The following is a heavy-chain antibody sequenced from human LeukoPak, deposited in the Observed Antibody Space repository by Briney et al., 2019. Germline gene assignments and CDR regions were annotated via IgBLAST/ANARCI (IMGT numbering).Heavy chain of an antibody. Sequence: PSEPLSLTCAVYGGSFSDYYWSWIRQPPGKGLEWIGEINHSGSTNYNPSLKSRVTILVDTSKNQFSLKLSSVTAADTAVYYCARGLTSMPPGGYWGQGTLVTVSS. V-gene: IGHV4-34*01. CDR2: INHSGST. CDR3: ARGLTSMPPGGY. D-gene: IGHD2/OR15-2a*01. J-gene: IGHJ4*02. CDR1: GGSFSDYY.